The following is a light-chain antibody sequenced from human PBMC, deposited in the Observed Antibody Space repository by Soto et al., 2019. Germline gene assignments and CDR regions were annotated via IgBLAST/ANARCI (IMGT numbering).Light chain of an antibody. CDR3: SSYTSSSTLV. CDR1: SSDVGGYNY. V-gene: IGLV2-14*01. J-gene: IGLJ1*01. CDR2: DVS. Sequence: QSALTQPASVSGSPGQSITLSCTGTSSDVGGYNYVSWYQQHPGKAPKLMIYDVSNRPSGVSNRFSGSKSGNTASLPISGLQAEDEADYYCSSYTSSSTLVFGTGTKLTVL.